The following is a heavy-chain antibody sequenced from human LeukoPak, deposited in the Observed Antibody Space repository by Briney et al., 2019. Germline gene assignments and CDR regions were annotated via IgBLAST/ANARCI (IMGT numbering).Heavy chain of an antibody. D-gene: IGHD2-2*01. J-gene: IGHJ3*02. CDR2: IYISGTT. CDR1: GVSINDYY. V-gene: IGHV4-4*07. Sequence: SETLSPTCSISGVSINDYYWAWIRQPAGRGLEWIGHIYISGTTDYNPSLRSRVTISLDMSKNSFSLRLTSMTAADTAVYFCARFQPAAIRGPFDIWGQGTMVTVSS. CDR3: ARFQPAAIRGPFDI.